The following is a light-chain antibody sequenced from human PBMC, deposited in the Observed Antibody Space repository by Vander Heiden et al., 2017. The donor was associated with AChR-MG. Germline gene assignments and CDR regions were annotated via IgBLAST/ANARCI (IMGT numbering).Light chain of an antibody. J-gene: IGLJ3*02. CDR1: SSAVGGYNY. CDR3: SSYTSSSTWV. Sequence: QSALTQPASVPGPPRQPITISCTATSSAVGGYNYVSWHQQYPGKAPKLMIYDVSKRPSGVSNRFSGSKSGNTASLTISGLQAEDEADYYCSSYTSSSTWVFGGGTKLTVL. CDR2: DVS. V-gene: IGLV2-14*01.